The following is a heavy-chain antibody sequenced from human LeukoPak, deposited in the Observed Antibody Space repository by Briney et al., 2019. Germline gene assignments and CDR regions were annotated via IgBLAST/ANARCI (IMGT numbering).Heavy chain of an antibody. J-gene: IGHJ4*02. Sequence: PGGSLRLSCAASGFTFSSYSMNWVRQAPGKGLEWVSSISSSSSYIYYADSVKGRFTISRDNAKNSLYLQMNSLRAEDTAVYYCARDRVRAVAGTGGYWGQGTLVTVSS. CDR1: GFTFSSYS. D-gene: IGHD6-19*01. CDR3: ARDRVRAVAGTGGY. V-gene: IGHV3-21*01. CDR2: ISSSSSYI.